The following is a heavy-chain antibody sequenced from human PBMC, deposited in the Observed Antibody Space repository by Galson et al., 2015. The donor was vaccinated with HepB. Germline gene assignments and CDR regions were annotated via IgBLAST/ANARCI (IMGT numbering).Heavy chain of an antibody. CDR3: TTDVATAMERHLLLDY. D-gene: IGHD5-18*01. V-gene: IGHV3-15*01. CDR2: IKSKTDGGTT. J-gene: IGHJ4*02. CDR1: GFTFSNAW. Sequence: SLRLSCAASGFTFSNAWMSWVRQAPGKGLEWVGRIKSKTDGGTTDYAAPVKGRFTISRDDSKNTLYLQMNSLKTEDTAVHYCTTDVATAMERHLLLDYWGQGTLVTVSS.